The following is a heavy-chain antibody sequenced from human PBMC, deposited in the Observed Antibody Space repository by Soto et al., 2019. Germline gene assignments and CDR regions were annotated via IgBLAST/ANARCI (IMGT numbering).Heavy chain of an antibody. CDR1: GFTFSSYG. V-gene: IGHV3-30*18. D-gene: IGHD2-2*02. Sequence: VQLVESGGGVVQPGRSLRLSCAASGFTFSSYGMHWVRQAPGKGLEWVAVISYDGSNKYYADSVKGRFTISRDNSKNTLYLQMNSLRAEDTAVYYCAKAPGGYCSSTSCYSNWFDPWGQGTLVTVSS. J-gene: IGHJ5*02. CDR2: ISYDGSNK. CDR3: AKAPGGYCSSTSCYSNWFDP.